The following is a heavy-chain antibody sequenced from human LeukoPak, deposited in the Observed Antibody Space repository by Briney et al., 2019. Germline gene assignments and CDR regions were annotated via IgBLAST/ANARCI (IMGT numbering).Heavy chain of an antibody. D-gene: IGHD5-12*01. CDR3: ARGIYSYEVD. V-gene: IGHV4-34*01. Sequence: SETLSLTCAVYGGSFSGYYWSWIRQPPGKGLEWIGEINHSGSTNYNPSLKSRVTISVDTSKNQFSLKLSSVTAADTAVYYCARGIYSYEVDWGQGTLVTVSS. CDR1: GGSFSGYY. J-gene: IGHJ4*02. CDR2: INHSGST.